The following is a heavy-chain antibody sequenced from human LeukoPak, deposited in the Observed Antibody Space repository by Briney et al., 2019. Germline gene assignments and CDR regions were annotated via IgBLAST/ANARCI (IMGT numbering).Heavy chain of an antibody. J-gene: IGHJ4*02. CDR3: ARVSSSSWDQVEYYLDH. CDR1: GGSISSYY. Sequence: SETLSLTCTVSGGSISSYYWSWIRQPPGKGLEWIGSIYYSGSAYYNPSLKSRVTISVDTSKNQFSLKLTSVTAADTAVYYCARVSSSSWDQVEYYLDHWGQGTLVTVSS. V-gene: IGHV4-39*07. CDR2: IYYSGSA. D-gene: IGHD6-13*01.